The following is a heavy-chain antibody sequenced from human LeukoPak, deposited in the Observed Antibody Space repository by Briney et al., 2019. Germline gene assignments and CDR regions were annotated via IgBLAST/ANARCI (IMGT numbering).Heavy chain of an antibody. D-gene: IGHD4-17*01. Sequence: SDTLSLTCAVSGFSISTSNYWAWIRQPPGRGLEWIGHIFYTGGIYYNPSLKSRVTMSVDTSRNQLSLKLNSVTAVDTAVYYCARKATTGPTKAAFDIWGQGTMVTVST. CDR3: ARKATTGPTKAAFDI. V-gene: IGHV4-28*05. J-gene: IGHJ3*02. CDR1: GFSISTSNY. CDR2: IFYTGGI.